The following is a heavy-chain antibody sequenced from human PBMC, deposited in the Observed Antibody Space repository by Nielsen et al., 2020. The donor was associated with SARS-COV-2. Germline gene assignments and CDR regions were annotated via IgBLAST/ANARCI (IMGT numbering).Heavy chain of an antibody. Sequence: GESLKISCAASGFMFSTYAMSWVRQAPGKGLEWVSVITGSGGRTHSADSVEGRFTISRDNSKNTLYLQMNSLRAEDTAVYYCAKAFRSSDWVRAATDFWGQGTLVTVSS. V-gene: IGHV3-23*01. CDR3: AKAFRSSDWVRAATDF. D-gene: IGHD6-25*01. J-gene: IGHJ4*02. CDR1: GFMFSTYA. CDR2: ITGSGGRT.